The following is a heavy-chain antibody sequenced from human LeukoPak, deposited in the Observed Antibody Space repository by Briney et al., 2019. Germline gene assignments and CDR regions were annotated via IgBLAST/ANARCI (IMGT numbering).Heavy chain of an antibody. J-gene: IGHJ4*02. Sequence: SETLSLTCAVYAGSFSGYYWSWIRQPPGKGLEWIGEINHSGSTNYNPSLKSRVTISVDTSKNQFSLKLSSVTAADTAVYYCARGPRYYYLHWGQGTLVTVSS. CDR3: ARGPRYYYLH. CDR2: INHSGST. D-gene: IGHD3-22*01. CDR1: AGSFSGYY. V-gene: IGHV4-34*01.